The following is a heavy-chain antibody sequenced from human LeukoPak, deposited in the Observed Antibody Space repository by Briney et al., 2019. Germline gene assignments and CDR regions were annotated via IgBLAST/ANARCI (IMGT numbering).Heavy chain of an antibody. J-gene: IGHJ4*02. Sequence: GGSLRLSCAASGFTFSNAWMSWVRQAPGKGLEWVGRIKSKTDGGTTDYAAPVKGRFTISRDDSKNTLDLQMNSLRAEDTAVYYCAREYRDGYKRTLVYWGQGTLATVSS. V-gene: IGHV3-15*01. CDR2: IKSKTDGGTT. D-gene: IGHD5-24*01. CDR3: AREYRDGYKRTLVY. CDR1: GFTFSNAW.